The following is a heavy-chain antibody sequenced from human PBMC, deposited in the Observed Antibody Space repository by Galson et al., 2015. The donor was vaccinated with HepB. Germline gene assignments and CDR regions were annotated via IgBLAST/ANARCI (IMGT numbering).Heavy chain of an antibody. J-gene: IGHJ5*02. Sequence: SVKVSCKASGGTLSSYSISWVRQAPGQGLQWMGRIVPVGGIINYAQEFQGRVTFTADTSTRTVYMELNSLRSDDTAVYYCARNIASADEGTNWFDPWGQGTLVTVSS. CDR1: GGTLSSYS. V-gene: IGHV1-69*02. D-gene: IGHD6-13*01. CDR2: IVPVGGII. CDR3: ARNIASADEGTNWFDP.